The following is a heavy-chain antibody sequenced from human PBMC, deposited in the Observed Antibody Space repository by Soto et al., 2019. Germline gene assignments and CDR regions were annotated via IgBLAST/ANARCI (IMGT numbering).Heavy chain of an antibody. J-gene: IGHJ6*02. CDR3: ARGRDGYNLGRYYYYGMDV. V-gene: IGHV3-30-3*01. CDR1: GFTFSSFT. D-gene: IGHD5-12*01. CDR2: MSYDGSNK. Sequence: GGPLRLSCAASGFTFSSFTMNWVSQAPGKGLEWVAVMSYDGSNKYYADSVKGRFTISRDNSKNTLYLQMNSLRSDDTAVYYCARGRDGYNLGRYYYYGMDVWGQGTTVTVSS.